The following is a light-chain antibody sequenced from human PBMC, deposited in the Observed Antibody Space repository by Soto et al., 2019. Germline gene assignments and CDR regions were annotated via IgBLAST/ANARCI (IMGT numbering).Light chain of an antibody. Sequence: EIVLTQSPGALSLSPGERASLSCRASQSVSSSYLACYQRKPGQAPRLLIYGASSRPTGIPDRFSGSGSGTDFTLTISRLEPEDFAVYYCQQYGSSSTFGQGTRLEIK. CDR2: GAS. J-gene: IGKJ5*01. V-gene: IGKV3-20*01. CDR3: QQYGSSST. CDR1: QSVSSSY.